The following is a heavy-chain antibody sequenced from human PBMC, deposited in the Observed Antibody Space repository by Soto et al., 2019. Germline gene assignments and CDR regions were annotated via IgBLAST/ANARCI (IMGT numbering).Heavy chain of an antibody. D-gene: IGHD6-19*01. CDR3: AKDRWEYSSGRYGMDV. CDR2: ISYDGSNK. CDR1: GFTFSSYG. Sequence: QVQLVESGGGVVQPGRSLRLSCAASGFTFSSYGMHWVRQAPGKGLEWVAVISYDGSNKYYADSVKGRFTISRDNSKNPLYLQMNSMRAEDTAVYYCAKDRWEYSSGRYGMDVWGQGTTVTVSS. J-gene: IGHJ6*02. V-gene: IGHV3-30*18.